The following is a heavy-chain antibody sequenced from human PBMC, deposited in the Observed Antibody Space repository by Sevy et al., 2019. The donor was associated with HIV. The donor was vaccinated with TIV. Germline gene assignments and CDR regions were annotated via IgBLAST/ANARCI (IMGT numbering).Heavy chain of an antibody. V-gene: IGHV3-30-3*01. J-gene: IGHJ3*02. CDR2: ISYDGSNK. Sequence: GGSLGLSCAASGFTFSSYAMHWVRQAPGKGLEWVAVISYDGSNKYYADSVKGRFTISRDNSKNTLYLQMNSLRAEDTAVYYCARGLGGSHRRAFDIWGQGTMVTV. D-gene: IGHD1-26*01. CDR3: ARGLGGSHRRAFDI. CDR1: GFTFSSYA.